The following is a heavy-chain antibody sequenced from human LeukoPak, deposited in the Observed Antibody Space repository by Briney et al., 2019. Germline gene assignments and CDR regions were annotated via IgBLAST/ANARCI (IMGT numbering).Heavy chain of an antibody. Sequence: GGSLRLSCAASGFTFSSYAMSWVRQAPGKGLEWVSAISGSGGSTYYADSVKGRFTISRDNSKNTLYPQMNSLRAEDTAVYYCAKDLYSSSSFSDYWGQGTLVTVSS. CDR3: AKDLYSSSSFSDY. V-gene: IGHV3-23*01. J-gene: IGHJ4*02. CDR2: ISGSGGST. D-gene: IGHD6-6*01. CDR1: GFTFSSYA.